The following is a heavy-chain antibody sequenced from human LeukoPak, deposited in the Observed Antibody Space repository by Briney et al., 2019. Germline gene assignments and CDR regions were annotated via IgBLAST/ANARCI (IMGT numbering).Heavy chain of an antibody. V-gene: IGHV1-46*01. CDR3: ARGGPWFGELSNYYYMDV. Sequence: ASVKVSCKASGYTFTSYYMHWVRQAPGQGLEWMGIINPSGGSTSYAQKFQGRVTMTGDTSTSTVYMELSSLRSEDTAVYYCARGGPWFGELSNYYYMDVWGKGTTVTVSS. CDR1: GYTFTSYY. D-gene: IGHD3-10*01. CDR2: INPSGGST. J-gene: IGHJ6*03.